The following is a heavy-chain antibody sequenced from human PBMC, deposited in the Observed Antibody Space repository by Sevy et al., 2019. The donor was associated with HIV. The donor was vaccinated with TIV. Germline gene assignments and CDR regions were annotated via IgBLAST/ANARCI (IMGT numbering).Heavy chain of an antibody. CDR1: GGTFSSYA. CDR3: ASRSYYDFWSGYSGY. D-gene: IGHD3-3*01. CDR2: IIPIFGTA. V-gene: IGHV1-69*13. J-gene: IGHJ4*02. Sequence: ASVKVSCKASGGTFSSYAISWVRQAPGQGLEWMGGIIPIFGTANYAQKFQGRVTITADESTSTAYMELSSLRSEDTAVYYCASRSYYDFWSGYSGYWGQGTLVTVSS.